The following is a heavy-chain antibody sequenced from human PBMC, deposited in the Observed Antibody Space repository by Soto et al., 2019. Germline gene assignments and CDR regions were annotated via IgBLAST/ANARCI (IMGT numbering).Heavy chain of an antibody. CDR1: GFAFSDYG. D-gene: IGHD4-17*01. CDR3: ARRRSTVTTPWFYHGMDV. Sequence: VQLEESGGGVVQPGRSLRLSCTASGFAFSDYGMHWVRQAPGKGLEWVAIIFYDGSHKYYADSVKGRFTISRDNSRNTVELQMNSLRAEDTATYFCARRRSTVTTPWFYHGMDVWGRGTTVTVSS. J-gene: IGHJ6*02. CDR2: IFYDGSHK. V-gene: IGHV3-33*01.